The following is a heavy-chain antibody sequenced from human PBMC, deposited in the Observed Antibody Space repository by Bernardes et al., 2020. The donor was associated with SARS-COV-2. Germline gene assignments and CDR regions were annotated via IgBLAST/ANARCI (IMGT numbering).Heavy chain of an antibody. CDR3: ASRGWGIYYAFDV. J-gene: IGHJ6*02. CDR1: GYTFTSYD. D-gene: IGHD2-8*02. CDR2: LNTRTGKT. Sequence: ASVKVSCQASGYTFTSYDINWVRQATGQGLEWMGWLNTRTGKTGYAKNFQGRVTMTRDTSIDTAYMELSNLRSEDTAIYYCASRGWGIYYAFDVWGQGTTVTVSS. V-gene: IGHV1-8*01.